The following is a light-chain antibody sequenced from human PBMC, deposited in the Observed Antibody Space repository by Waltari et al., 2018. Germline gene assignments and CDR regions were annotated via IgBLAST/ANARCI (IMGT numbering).Light chain of an antibody. CDR1: QSVSHCN. CDR2: GAS. J-gene: IGKJ4*01. CDR3: QQYAGSPIT. V-gene: IGKV3-20*01. Sequence: EIVLTQSPGTLSLSPGERATLSCRATQSVSHCNLAWYQQKGGQAPRLLIYGASSRATGIPDRFSGSGSGTDFTLSISRLEPEDYGVYYCQQYAGSPITFGGGTKVEI.